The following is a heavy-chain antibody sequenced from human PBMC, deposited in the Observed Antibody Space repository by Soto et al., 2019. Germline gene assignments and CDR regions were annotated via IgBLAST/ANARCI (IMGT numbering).Heavy chain of an antibody. CDR2: LHCSGDT. V-gene: IGHV4-39*01. J-gene: IGHJ5*02. CDR3: VSLTWGAGRWVDP. Sequence: HLQLQESGPGLVKPSETLSLTCTVSGGSISTSHRFWGWSRQSPGKGLGWIGSLHCSGDTCYNPSVKGRVTVSVDTSKNQFSLSLTSVTTADTAVYYCVSLTWGAGRWVDPWGQGTLVTVSS. CDR1: GGSISTSHRF. D-gene: IGHD6-19*01.